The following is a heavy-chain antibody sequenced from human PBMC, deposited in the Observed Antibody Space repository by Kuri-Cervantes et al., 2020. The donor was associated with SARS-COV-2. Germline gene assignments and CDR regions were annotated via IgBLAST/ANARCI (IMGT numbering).Heavy chain of an antibody. CDR3: ARTDSPPLNWFDP. Sequence: SQTLSLTCAVSGYSISSGYYWGWIRQPPGKGLEWIGSIYHSGSTYYNPSLKSRVTISVDTSKNQFSLKLSSVTAADTAVYYCARTDSPPLNWFDPWGQGTLVTVSS. J-gene: IGHJ5*02. CDR2: IYHSGST. V-gene: IGHV4-38-2*01. D-gene: IGHD2-21*01. CDR1: GYSISSGYY.